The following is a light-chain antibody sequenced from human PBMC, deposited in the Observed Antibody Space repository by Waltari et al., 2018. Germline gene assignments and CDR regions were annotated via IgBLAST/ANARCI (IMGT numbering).Light chain of an antibody. Sequence: SYEVTQPPSVSVSPGQTASITCSGDKLGEKYVSWYQQKPGQSPAVVIYEDDDRPSGIPERFSGSNSGNTATLTISGTQAMDEADYYCQAWDGSTSTVVFGGGTKVTVL. J-gene: IGLJ2*01. CDR1: KLGEKY. CDR3: QAWDGSTSTVV. CDR2: EDD. V-gene: IGLV3-1*01.